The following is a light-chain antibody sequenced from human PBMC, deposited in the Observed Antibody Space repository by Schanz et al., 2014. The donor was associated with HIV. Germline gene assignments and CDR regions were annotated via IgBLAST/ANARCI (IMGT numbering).Light chain of an antibody. CDR3: QQYYRTPLT. Sequence: DIVMTQSPDSLAVSLGERATITCKSSQSVNKNYLAWYQQKPGQPPKLLIYWASTRESGVPDRFSGSGSGTDFTLTISSLQAEDVAVYYCQQYYRTPLTFGGGTKVEIK. CDR1: QSVNKNY. V-gene: IGKV4-1*01. CDR2: WAS. J-gene: IGKJ4*01.